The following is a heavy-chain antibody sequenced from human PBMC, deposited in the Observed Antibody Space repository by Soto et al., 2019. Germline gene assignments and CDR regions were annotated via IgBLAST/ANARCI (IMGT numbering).Heavy chain of an antibody. CDR2: INAGNGNT. J-gene: IGHJ5*02. CDR1: GYTFTSYA. Sequence: ASVTVSCQASGYTFTSYAMHWVRQAPGQRLEWMGWINAGNGNTKYSQKFQGRVTITRDTSASTAYMELSSLRSEDTAVYYCARASLDDYGDYANWFDPWGQGTLVTVSS. CDR3: ARASLDDYGDYANWFDP. D-gene: IGHD4-17*01. V-gene: IGHV1-3*01.